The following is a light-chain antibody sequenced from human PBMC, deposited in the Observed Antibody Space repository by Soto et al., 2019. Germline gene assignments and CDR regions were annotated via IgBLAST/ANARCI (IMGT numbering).Light chain of an antibody. CDR2: DVS. J-gene: IGLJ1*01. CDR3: SSYTSSITLGV. V-gene: IGLV2-14*04. Sequence: TGTSSDVGGYDYVSWYQQHPGKAPKLMIYDVSNRPSGVSNRFSGSKSGNTASLTISGLQDEDEADYYCSSYTSSITLGVFGTGTKVTVL. CDR1: SSDVGGYDY.